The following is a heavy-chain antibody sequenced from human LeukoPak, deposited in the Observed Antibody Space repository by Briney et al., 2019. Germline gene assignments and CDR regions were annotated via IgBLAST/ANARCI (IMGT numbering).Heavy chain of an antibody. D-gene: IGHD3-22*01. J-gene: IGHJ4*02. CDR3: ARDVAAMIVVAQGRVYYFDY. CDR2: ISAYNGNT. V-gene: IGHV1-18*01. CDR1: GYTFTSYG. Sequence: ASVKVSCKASGYTFTSYGISWVRQAPGQGLEWMGWISAYNGNTNYAQKLQGRVTMTTDTSTSTAYMELRSLRSDDTAVYYCARDVAAMIVVAQGRVYYFDYWGQGTLVTVSS.